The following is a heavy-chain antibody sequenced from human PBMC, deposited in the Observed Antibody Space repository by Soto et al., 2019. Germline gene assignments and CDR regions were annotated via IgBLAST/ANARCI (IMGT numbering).Heavy chain of an antibody. V-gene: IGHV3-7*03. CDR2: TRQDGGQE. J-gene: IGHJ4*02. CDR1: GFTFSRYW. CDR3: ARYPNPTVAGLPFDL. D-gene: IGHD6-19*01. Sequence: EVQLVESGGGLGKPGGSLRLSCAASGFTFSRYWMSWVRQAPGKGLEWVDHTRQDGGQEYYVDSVKGRFTISRDNAKNSLYLQMNSLRVEDTAVYYCARYPNPTVAGLPFDLWGQGTLVTVSS.